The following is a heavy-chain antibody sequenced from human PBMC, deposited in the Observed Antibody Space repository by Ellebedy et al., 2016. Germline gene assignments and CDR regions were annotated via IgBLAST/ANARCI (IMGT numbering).Heavy chain of an antibody. CDR3: ARSVDWYAGAFDI. D-gene: IGHD3-9*01. CDR1: GYSFTSYW. V-gene: IGHV5-51*01. J-gene: IGHJ3*02. Sequence: GESLKISXKGSGYSFTSYWIGWVRQMPGKGLEWMGIIYPGDSDTRYSPSFQGQVTISADKSISTAYLQWSSLKASDTAMYYCARSVDWYAGAFDIWGQGTMVTVSS. CDR2: IYPGDSDT.